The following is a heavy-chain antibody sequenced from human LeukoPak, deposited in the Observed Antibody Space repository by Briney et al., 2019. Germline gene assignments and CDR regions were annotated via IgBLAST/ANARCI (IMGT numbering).Heavy chain of an antibody. CDR2: IGTDGSST. V-gene: IGHV3-74*01. Sequence: RGSLRLSCAASGFTFSCYWMHWVRHVPGKGLVWVSRIGTDGSSTTYADYVKGRFSISRDNAKNALYLQMNSLRAEDTAVYYCARDKYGGNSNAFDIWGQGTLVTVSS. CDR1: GFTFSCYW. D-gene: IGHD4-23*01. J-gene: IGHJ3*02. CDR3: ARDKYGGNSNAFDI.